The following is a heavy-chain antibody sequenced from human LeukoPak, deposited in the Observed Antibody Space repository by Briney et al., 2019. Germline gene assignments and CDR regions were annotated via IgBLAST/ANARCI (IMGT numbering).Heavy chain of an antibody. Sequence: PSETLSLTCAVYGGSFSGYYWSWIRQPPGKGLEWIGEINHSGSTNYNPSLKSRVTISVDTSKNQFSLKLSSVTAADTAVYYCARDPSGSFFNWFDPWGQGTLVTVS. V-gene: IGHV4-34*01. J-gene: IGHJ5*02. CDR3: ARDPSGSFFNWFDP. CDR1: GGSFSGYY. CDR2: INHSGST. D-gene: IGHD1-26*01.